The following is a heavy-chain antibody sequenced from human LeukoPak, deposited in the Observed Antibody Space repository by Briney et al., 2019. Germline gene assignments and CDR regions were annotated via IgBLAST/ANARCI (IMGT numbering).Heavy chain of an antibody. CDR3: AKIRWYPDIVVVPAAEGFDY. J-gene: IGHJ4*02. CDR1: GFTFSSYA. D-gene: IGHD2-2*01. Sequence: GGSLRLSCAASGFTFSSYAMSWVRQAPGKGLEWVSAISGSGGSTYYADSVKGRFTISRDNSKNTLYLQMNSLRAEDTAVYYCAKIRWYPDIVVVPAAEGFDYWGQGTLVTVSS. V-gene: IGHV3-23*01. CDR2: ISGSGGST.